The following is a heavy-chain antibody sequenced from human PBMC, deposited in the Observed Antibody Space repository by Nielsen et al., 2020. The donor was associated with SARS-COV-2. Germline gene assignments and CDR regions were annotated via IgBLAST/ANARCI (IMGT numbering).Heavy chain of an antibody. Sequence: WIRQPPGKGLEWIGEINHSGSTNYNPSLKSRVTISVDTSKNQFSLKLSSVTAADTAVYYCARAPFITMGRGVIHGGWFDPWGQGTLVTVSS. D-gene: IGHD3-10*01. V-gene: IGHV4-34*01. CDR3: ARAPFITMGRGVIHGGWFDP. J-gene: IGHJ5*02. CDR2: INHSGST.